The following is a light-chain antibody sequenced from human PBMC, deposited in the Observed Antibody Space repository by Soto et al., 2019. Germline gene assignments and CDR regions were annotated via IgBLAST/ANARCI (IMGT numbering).Light chain of an antibody. Sequence: DIQMTQSPSTLSASVGDRVTIICRARQRISSWLAWYQQKPGKAPNLLIYDVSSLQGWVPSRFSGSGSGTEFTLTISSLQPDDFATYYCQQYNGSSWTFGQGTKVDI. CDR1: QRISSW. CDR3: QQYNGSSWT. V-gene: IGKV1-5*02. CDR2: DVS. J-gene: IGKJ1*01.